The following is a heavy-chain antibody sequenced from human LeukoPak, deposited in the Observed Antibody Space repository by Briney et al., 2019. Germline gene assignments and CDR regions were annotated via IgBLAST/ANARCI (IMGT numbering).Heavy chain of an antibody. Sequence: QPGGSLRLSCAASGLTFSSCAMSWVRQAPGKGLQWVSAISGTGGSTYYTDSVKGRFTISRDNSKNTLYLQMNSLRAEDTAEYYCAKVVGSGYFGVGDNGYFDYWGQGTLVTVSS. J-gene: IGHJ4*02. CDR3: AKVVGSGYFGVGDNGYFDY. CDR1: GLTFSSCA. V-gene: IGHV3-23*01. D-gene: IGHD3-3*01. CDR2: ISGTGGST.